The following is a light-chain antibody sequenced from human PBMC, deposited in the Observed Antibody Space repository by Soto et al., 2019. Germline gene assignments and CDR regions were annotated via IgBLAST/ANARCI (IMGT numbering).Light chain of an antibody. V-gene: IGLV1-44*01. CDR1: SCNIGSNT. CDR3: AAWDDSLNGWV. J-gene: IGLJ7*01. CDR2: NNN. Sequence: QSVPTQPPSASGTPGQRVTISCSGSSCNIGSNTVNWYQQLPGTAPKLLIFNNNQRPSGVPDRFSGSKSGTSASLAISGLQSDDEADYYCAAWDDSLNGWVFGGGTQLTVL.